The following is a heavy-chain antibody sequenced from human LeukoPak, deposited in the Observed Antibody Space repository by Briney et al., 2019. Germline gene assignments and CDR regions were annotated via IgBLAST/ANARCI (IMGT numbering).Heavy chain of an antibody. J-gene: IGHJ4*02. CDR3: ASKTQRGITIFGVVDPFDY. V-gene: IGHV4-39*01. Sequence: PSETLSLTCTVSGGSISSSSYYWGWIRQPPGKGLEWIGSIYYSGSTYYSPSLKSRVTISVDTSKNQFSLKLSSVTAADTAVYYCASKTQRGITIFGVVDPFDYWGQGTLVTVSS. CDR2: IYYSGST. CDR1: GGSISSSSYY. D-gene: IGHD3-3*01.